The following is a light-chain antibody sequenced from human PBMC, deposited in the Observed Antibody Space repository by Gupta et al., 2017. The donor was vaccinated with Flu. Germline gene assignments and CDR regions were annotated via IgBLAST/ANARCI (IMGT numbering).Light chain of an antibody. V-gene: IGKV1-33*01. J-gene: IGKJ4*01. CDR2: DAS. CDR1: QDISNY. CDR3: QQYDNLPPNLLT. Sequence: DIQMTQSPSSLSASVGDRVTITCQASQDISNYLNWYQQKPGKAPKLLIYDASNLETGVPSRFSGSGSGTDFTFTISSLQPEDIATYYCQQYDNLPPNLLTLGGGTKVEIK.